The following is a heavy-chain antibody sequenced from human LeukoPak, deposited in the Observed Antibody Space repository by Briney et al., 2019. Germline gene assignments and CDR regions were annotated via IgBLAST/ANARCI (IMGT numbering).Heavy chain of an antibody. Sequence: ASVKVSCKASGGTFSSYAISWVRQAPGQGLEWMGGIIPIFGTANYAQKFQGRVTITTDESTSTAYMELSSLRSEDTAVYYCARDGDFWRDWAYWGQGTLVTVSS. CDR3: ARDGDFWRDWAY. V-gene: IGHV1-69*05. CDR1: GGTFSSYA. J-gene: IGHJ4*02. D-gene: IGHD3-3*01. CDR2: IIPIFGTA.